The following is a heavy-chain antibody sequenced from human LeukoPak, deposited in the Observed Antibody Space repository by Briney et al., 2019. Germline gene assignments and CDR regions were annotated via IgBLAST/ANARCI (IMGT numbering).Heavy chain of an antibody. D-gene: IGHD3-10*01. J-gene: IGHJ6*03. CDR3: AKDPKDGSGSYYFYYYYYYMDV. CDR1: GFTFSSYG. CDR2: IRYDGSNK. V-gene: IGHV3-30*02. Sequence: GGSLRLSCAASGFTFSSYGMHWVRQAPGKGLEWVAFIRYDGSNKYYADSVKGRFTISRDNSKNTLYLQMNSLRAEDTAVYYRAKDPKDGSGSYYFYYYYYYMDVWGKGTTVTVSS.